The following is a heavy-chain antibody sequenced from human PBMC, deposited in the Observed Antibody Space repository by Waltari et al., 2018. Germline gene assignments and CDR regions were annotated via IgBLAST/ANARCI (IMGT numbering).Heavy chain of an antibody. CDR1: GVSISGVY. CDR3: ARLSYGHGKDAFDL. V-gene: IGHV4-59*01. D-gene: IGHD1-26*01. Sequence: QVQLQESGPGLVRPSETLSLPCAVSGVSISGVYWSWIRQPPGQGLEWVGYISNSGTTSYNPSLKSRATISPDTSKNRISLNLTSMTAADTAVYYCARLSYGHGKDAFDLWGQGTMVTVSS. CDR2: ISNSGTT. J-gene: IGHJ3*01.